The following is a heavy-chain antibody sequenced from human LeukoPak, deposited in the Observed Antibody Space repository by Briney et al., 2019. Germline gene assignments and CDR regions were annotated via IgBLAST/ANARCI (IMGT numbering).Heavy chain of an antibody. J-gene: IGHJ4*02. CDR2: IKQDASEN. V-gene: IGHV3-7*04. CDR3: VRDYYFDY. Sequence: GGSLRLSCVASGFTFSSYWMSWVRQAPGKGLEWVANIKQDASENYYVDSVKGRFTISRDNARNSLYLQMNSLRAGDTAVYYCVRDYYFDYWGQGTLVTVSS. CDR1: GFTFSSYW.